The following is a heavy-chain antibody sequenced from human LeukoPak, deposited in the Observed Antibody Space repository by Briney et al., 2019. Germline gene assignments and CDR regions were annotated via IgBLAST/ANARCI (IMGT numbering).Heavy chain of an antibody. Sequence: GGSLRLSCAASGFTFSSYAMSWVRQAPGKGLEWVSGISGSGDSTYYADSVKGRFTIPRDNSKNTLYLQMNSLRAEDTALYYCAKRYYYDSSAYYTFWDSWGQGTLVTVSS. J-gene: IGHJ4*02. D-gene: IGHD3-22*01. CDR2: ISGSGDST. CDR3: AKRYYYDSSAYYTFWDS. V-gene: IGHV3-23*01. CDR1: GFTFSSYA.